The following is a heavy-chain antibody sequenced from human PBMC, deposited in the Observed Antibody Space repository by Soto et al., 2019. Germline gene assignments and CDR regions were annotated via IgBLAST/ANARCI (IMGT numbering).Heavy chain of an antibody. J-gene: IGHJ4*02. Sequence: QVQLVQSGAEVKKPGASVKVSCKASGYTFTGYYMHWVRQAPGQGLEWMGWINPNSGDTNYAQKFQGRVTVTSDTSIRTVYMELSRLRSDDTAVYYCALPISVTDTFDYWGQGTLVTVSS. CDR2: INPNSGDT. V-gene: IGHV1-2*02. CDR1: GYTFTGYY. CDR3: ALPISVTDTFDY. D-gene: IGHD6-19*01.